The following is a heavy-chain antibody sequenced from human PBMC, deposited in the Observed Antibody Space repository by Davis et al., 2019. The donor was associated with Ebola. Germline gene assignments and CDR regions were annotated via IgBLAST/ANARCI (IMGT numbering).Heavy chain of an antibody. CDR2: ISGSGGSI. J-gene: IGHJ4*02. Sequence: GESLKISCAASGFTFSSYSMNWVRQAPGKGLEWVSAISGSGGSIYYADSVRGRFTISRDNSKNTLYLQMNSLRAEDTAVYYCARDLGLSGYEYYFDYWGQGTLVTVSS. V-gene: IGHV3-23*01. D-gene: IGHD5-12*01. CDR1: GFTFSSYS. CDR3: ARDLGLSGYEYYFDY.